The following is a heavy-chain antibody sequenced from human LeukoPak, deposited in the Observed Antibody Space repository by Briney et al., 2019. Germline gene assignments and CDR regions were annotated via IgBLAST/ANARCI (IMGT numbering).Heavy chain of an antibody. CDR3: ASSDDYGDYGGWWYFDL. CDR2: IYYSGST. V-gene: IGHV4-59*08. Sequence: SETLSLTCTVSGGSISSYYWSWIRQPPGKGLEWIGYIYYSGSTNYNPSLKSRVTISVDTSKNQFSLKLSSVTAADTAVYYCASSDDYGDYGGWWYFDLWGRGTLVTVSS. D-gene: IGHD4-17*01. J-gene: IGHJ2*01. CDR1: GGSISSYY.